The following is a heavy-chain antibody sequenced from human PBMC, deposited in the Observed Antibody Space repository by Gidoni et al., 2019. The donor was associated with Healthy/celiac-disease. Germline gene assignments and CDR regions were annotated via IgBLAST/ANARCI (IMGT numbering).Heavy chain of an antibody. V-gene: IGHV3-72*01. CDR2: TRNKANSYTT. D-gene: IGHD3-16*01. CDR1: GLTFSDHY. J-gene: IGHJ4*02. Sequence: EVQLVESGGGLVQPGGSLRLSCAAPGLTFSDHYMDWGRQAPGTGRELVGRTRNKANSYTTEYAASVKGRFIISRDDSKNSLYLQMNSLKTEDTAVYYCARDHGGGFDYWGQGTLVTVSS. CDR3: ARDHGGGFDY.